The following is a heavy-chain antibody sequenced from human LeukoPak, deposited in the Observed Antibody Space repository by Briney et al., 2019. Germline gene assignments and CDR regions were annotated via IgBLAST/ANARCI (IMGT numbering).Heavy chain of an antibody. J-gene: IGHJ3*02. V-gene: IGHV3-23*01. D-gene: IGHD3-10*02. CDR3: AKCSASYYNDAFDI. Sequence: GGSLRLSCAASGFTFSGYAMTWVRQAPGKVLEWGSSIFGTGGSPFVADSVQGRFTISRDNSKNTLYLQMNSLRADDTAVYYCAKCSASYYNDAFDIWGRGTMVTVSS. CDR2: IFGTGGSP. CDR1: GFTFSGYA.